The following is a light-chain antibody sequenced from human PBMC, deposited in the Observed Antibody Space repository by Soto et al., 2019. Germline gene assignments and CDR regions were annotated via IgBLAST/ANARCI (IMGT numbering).Light chain of an antibody. V-gene: IGLV2-14*01. CDR2: EVS. J-gene: IGLJ1*01. CDR1: SSDVGRYNH. Sequence: QSVLTQPASVSGSPGQSITISCTGTSSDVGRYNHVSWYQHHPGKAPKLLISEVSKRPSGASNRFSGSKSDYTASLTISGLQAEDEADYYCNSHTSGDFRVFGTGTKLTVL. CDR3: NSHTSGDFRV.